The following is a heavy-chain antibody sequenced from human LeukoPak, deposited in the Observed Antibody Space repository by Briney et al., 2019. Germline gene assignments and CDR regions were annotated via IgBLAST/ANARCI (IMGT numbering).Heavy chain of an antibody. CDR1: GYTFTSYG. Sequence: ASVKVSCKASGYTFTSYGISWVRQAPGQGLEWMGWISAYNGNTNYAQKLQGRVTMTTDTSTSTAYMELRSLRSDDTAVYYCARDHRTESDGYYFVNELWYFDLWGRGTLVTVSS. D-gene: IGHD3-22*01. CDR3: ARDHRTESDGYYFVNELWYFDL. J-gene: IGHJ2*01. V-gene: IGHV1-18*01. CDR2: ISAYNGNT.